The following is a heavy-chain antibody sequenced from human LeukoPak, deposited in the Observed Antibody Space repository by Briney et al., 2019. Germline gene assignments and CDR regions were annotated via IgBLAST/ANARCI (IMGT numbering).Heavy chain of an antibody. V-gene: IGHV1-69*13. J-gene: IGHJ4*02. CDR1: GGTFSSYA. CDR2: IIPIFGTA. D-gene: IGHD5-24*01. Sequence: ASVKVSCKASGGTFSSYAISWVRQAPGQGPEWMGGIIPIFGTANYAQKFQGRVTITADESTSTAYMELSSLRSEDTAVYYCARHGQRWLQSYQDFDYWGQGTLVTVSS. CDR3: ARHGQRWLQSYQDFDY.